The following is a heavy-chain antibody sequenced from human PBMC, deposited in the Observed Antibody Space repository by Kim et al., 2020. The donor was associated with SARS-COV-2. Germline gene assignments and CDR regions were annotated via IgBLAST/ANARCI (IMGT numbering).Heavy chain of an antibody. V-gene: IGHV4-61*02. CDR3: ARATFIAAAGTGDYYYYYGMDV. CDR1: GGSISSGSYY. Sequence: SETLSLTCTVSGGSISSGSYYWSWIRQPAGKGLEWIGRIYTSGSTNYNPSLKSRVTISVDTSKNQFSLKLSSVTAADTAMYYCARATFIAAAGTGDYYYYYGMDVWGQGTTVTVSS. J-gene: IGHJ6*02. D-gene: IGHD6-13*01. CDR2: IYTSGST.